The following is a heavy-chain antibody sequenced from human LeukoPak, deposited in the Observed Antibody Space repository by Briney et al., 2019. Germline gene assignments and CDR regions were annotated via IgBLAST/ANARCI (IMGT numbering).Heavy chain of an antibody. CDR2: IKQDGSEK. CDR1: GFTFSNYW. V-gene: IGHV3-7*01. Sequence: RAGGSLRLSCSASGFTFSNYWMTWVRQAPGKGLEWVANIKQDGSEKYYADSVKGRFTISRDNSKKTLYLQMNSLRVEDTAVYYCVRASGSFDYWGQGTLVTVSS. D-gene: IGHD3-10*01. J-gene: IGHJ4*02. CDR3: VRASGSFDY.